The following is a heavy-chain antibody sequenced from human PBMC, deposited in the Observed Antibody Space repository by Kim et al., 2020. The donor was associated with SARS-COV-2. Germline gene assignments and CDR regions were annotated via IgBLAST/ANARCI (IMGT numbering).Heavy chain of an antibody. CDR1: GFTFSSYS. J-gene: IGHJ3*02. CDR2: ISSSSSYI. D-gene: IGHD2-15*01. CDR3: ATREGQGYCSGGSCYSDAFDI. Sequence: GGSLRLSCAASGFTFSSYSMNWVRQAPGKGLEWVSSISSSSSYIYYADSVKGRFTISRDNAKNSLYLQMNSLRAEDTAVYYCATREGQGYCSGGSCYSDAFDIWGQGTMVTVSS. V-gene: IGHV3-21*01.